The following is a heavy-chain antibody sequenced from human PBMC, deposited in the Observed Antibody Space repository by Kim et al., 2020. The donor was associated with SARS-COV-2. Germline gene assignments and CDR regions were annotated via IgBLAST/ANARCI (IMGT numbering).Heavy chain of an antibody. J-gene: IGHJ3*02. CDR2: ISWNSGSI. Sequence: GGSLRLSCAASGFTFDDYAMHWVRQAPGKGLEWVSGISWNSGSIGYADSVKGRFTISRDNVKNSLYLQMNSLRAEDTALYYCAKDIDPYYGSGSYGGSDAFDSWGQGTMVTVSS. CDR1: GFTFDDYA. D-gene: IGHD3-10*01. V-gene: IGHV3-9*01. CDR3: AKDIDPYYGSGSYGGSDAFDS.